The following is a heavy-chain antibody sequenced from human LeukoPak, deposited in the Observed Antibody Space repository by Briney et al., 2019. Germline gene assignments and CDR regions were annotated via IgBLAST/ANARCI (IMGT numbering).Heavy chain of an antibody. CDR1: GGSISSYY. Sequence: PSETLSLTCTVSGGSISSYYWSWIRQPPGKGLEWIGYIYYSGSTNYNPSLKSRVTISVDTSKNQFSLKLSSVTAADTAVYYCARRGPVRGSTGHHYGMDVWGQGTTVTVSS. CDR3: ARRGPVRGSTGHHYGMDV. CDR2: IYYSGST. V-gene: IGHV4-59*08. D-gene: IGHD2-2*01. J-gene: IGHJ6*02.